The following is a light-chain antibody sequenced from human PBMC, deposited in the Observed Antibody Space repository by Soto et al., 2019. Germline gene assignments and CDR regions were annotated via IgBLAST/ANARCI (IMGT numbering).Light chain of an antibody. Sequence: EIVMTQSPATLSVSPGETATLSCRASQSVSYNLAWCQKKPGQGPRLLIYGAFTRATGIPARFSGSGSGTEFNLIISSLQSEAFTVYYCQQYKNWPPLTFGGRNKVESK. CDR1: QSVSYN. CDR2: GAF. CDR3: QQYKNWPPLT. V-gene: IGKV3-15*01. J-gene: IGKJ4*01.